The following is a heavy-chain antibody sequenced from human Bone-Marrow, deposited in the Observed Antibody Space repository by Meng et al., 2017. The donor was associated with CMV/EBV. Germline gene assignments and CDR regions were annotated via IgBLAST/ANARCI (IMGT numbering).Heavy chain of an antibody. CDR1: GGSISSYY. CDR2: IYYSGST. CDR3: AAAESSSWYPTSYYYYYGMDV. V-gene: IGHV4-59*01. D-gene: IGHD6-13*01. J-gene: IGHJ6*02. Sequence: ESLKISCTVSGGSISSYYWSWIRQPPGKGLEWIGYIYYSGSTNYNPSLKSRVTISVDTSKNQFSLKLSSVTAADTAVYYCAAAESSSWYPTSYYYYYGMDVWGQGTTVTVSS.